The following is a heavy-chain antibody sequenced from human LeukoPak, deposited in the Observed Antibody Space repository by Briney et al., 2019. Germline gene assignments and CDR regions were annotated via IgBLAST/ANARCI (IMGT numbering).Heavy chain of an antibody. J-gene: IGHJ3*02. CDR2: IYYSGST. CDR1: GGSISSYY. Sequence: PSETLSLTCTVSGGSISSYYWSWIRQPPGKGLEWIGYIYYSGSTNYNPSLKSRVTISVDTSKNQFSLKLSSVTAADTAVYYCARQGGAGNYYDSSGYYYGAFDIWGQGTMVTVSS. V-gene: IGHV4-59*08. D-gene: IGHD3-22*01. CDR3: ARQGGAGNYYDSSGYYYGAFDI.